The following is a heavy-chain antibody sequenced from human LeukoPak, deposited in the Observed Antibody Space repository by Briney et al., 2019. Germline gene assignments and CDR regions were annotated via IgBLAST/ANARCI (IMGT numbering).Heavy chain of an antibody. D-gene: IGHD3-3*01. CDR3: ARDTRSYDYDFWSGIEYFQH. J-gene: IGHJ1*01. Sequence: GGSLRLSCAASGFTFSSYSMNWVRQAPGKGLEWVSSISSSSYIYYADSVKGRFTISRDNAKNSLYLQMNSLRAEDTAVYYCARDTRSYDYDFWSGIEYFQHWGQGTLVTVSS. CDR1: GFTFSSYS. CDR2: ISSSSYI. V-gene: IGHV3-21*01.